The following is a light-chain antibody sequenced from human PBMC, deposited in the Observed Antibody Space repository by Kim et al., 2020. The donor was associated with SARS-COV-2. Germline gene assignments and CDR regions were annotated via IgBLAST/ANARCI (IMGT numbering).Light chain of an antibody. Sequence: QSVLTQPPSASGTPGQRVTISCSGRSSSIGRNTVSWYQKFPGMAPKVLIYTNNQRPSGVPDRFSGSKSGTSASLVITGLQSEDEADYYCAVWDDSLKQGVFGGGTQLTVL. CDR2: TNN. V-gene: IGLV1-44*01. CDR1: SSSIGRNT. CDR3: AVWDDSLKQGV. J-gene: IGLJ3*02.